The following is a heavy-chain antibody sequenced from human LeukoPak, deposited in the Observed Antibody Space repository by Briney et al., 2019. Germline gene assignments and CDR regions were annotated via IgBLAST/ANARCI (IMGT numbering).Heavy chain of an antibody. CDR2: IYTSGST. D-gene: IGHD5-24*01. Sequence: SETLSLTCTVSGGSISSYYWSWIRQPAGKGLEWIGRIYTSGSTNYSPSLKSRVTISVDKSKNQFSLKLSSVTAADTAVYYCARDYGDGAVGPDGYNCCWFDPWGQGTLATVSS. CDR3: ARDYGDGAVGPDGYNCCWFDP. V-gene: IGHV4-4*07. CDR1: GGSISSYY. J-gene: IGHJ5*02.